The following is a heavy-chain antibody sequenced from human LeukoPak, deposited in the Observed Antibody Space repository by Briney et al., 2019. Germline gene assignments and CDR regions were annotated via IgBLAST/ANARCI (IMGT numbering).Heavy chain of an antibody. CDR2: IKQDGSEK. CDR3: ARDQGYYDSSGYYYVFSFYDY. Sequence: GGSLRLSCAASGFTVSSNYMSWVRQAPGKGLEWVANIKQDGSEKYYVDSVKGRFTISKDNAKNSLYLQMNSLRAEDTAVYYCARDQGYYDSSGYYYVFSFYDYWGQGTLVTVSS. D-gene: IGHD3-22*01. CDR1: GFTVSSNY. J-gene: IGHJ4*02. V-gene: IGHV3-7*01.